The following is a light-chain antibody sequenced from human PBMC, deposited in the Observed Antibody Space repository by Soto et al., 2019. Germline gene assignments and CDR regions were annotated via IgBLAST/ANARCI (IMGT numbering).Light chain of an antibody. V-gene: IGKV2-28*01. CDR2: LGS. J-gene: IGKJ1*01. CDR1: QSLLQSNGNHY. Sequence: DIVLTQSPLSLPVTPGEPASISCRSSQSLLQSNGNHYLDWYLQKPGQSPQVLIYLGSNLASGFPDRFSGSGSGTDFTLKISRVEAEDVGVYYCMQALHTPWTFGQGTKV. CDR3: MQALHTPWT.